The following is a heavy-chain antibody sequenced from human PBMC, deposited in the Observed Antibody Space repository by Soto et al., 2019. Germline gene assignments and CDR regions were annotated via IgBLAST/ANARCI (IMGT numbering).Heavy chain of an antibody. D-gene: IGHD5-12*01. Sequence: GESLKISCKGSGYSFTSYLISWVRQMPGKGLEWMGRIDPSDSYTNYSPSFQGHVTISADKSISTAYLQWSSLKASDTAMYYCARQGYSGYEPIDYWGQGTLVTVSS. V-gene: IGHV5-10-1*01. CDR2: IDPSDSYT. CDR1: GYSFTSYL. J-gene: IGHJ4*02. CDR3: ARQGYSGYEPIDY.